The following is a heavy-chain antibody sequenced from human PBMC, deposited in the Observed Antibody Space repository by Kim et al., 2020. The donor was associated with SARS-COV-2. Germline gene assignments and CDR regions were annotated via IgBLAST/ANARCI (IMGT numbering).Heavy chain of an antibody. J-gene: IGHJ6*02. CDR2: ISSSSYI. CDR3: ARGGYSSGWTGDYYYYGMDV. CDR1: GFTFSSYS. Sequence: GGSLRLSCAASGFTFSSYSMNWVRQAPGKGLEWVSSISSSSYIYYADSVKGRFTISRDNAKNSLYLQMNSLRAEDTAVYYCARGGYSSGWTGDYYYYGMDVWGQGTTVTVSS. V-gene: IGHV3-21*01. D-gene: IGHD6-19*01.